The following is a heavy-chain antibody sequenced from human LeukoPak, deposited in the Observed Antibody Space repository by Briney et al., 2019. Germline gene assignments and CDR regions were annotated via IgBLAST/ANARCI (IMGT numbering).Heavy chain of an antibody. CDR3: ARESGGYSYGFDY. V-gene: IGHV3-7*01. D-gene: IGHD5-18*01. Sequence: PGGSLRLSCAASGFTFSSYWMSWVRQAPGKGLEWVANIKQDGSEKYYVDSVKGRFTISRDNAKNSLYLQMNSLRAEDTAVYYCARESGGYSYGFDYWGQGTLVTVSS. CDR1: GFTFSSYW. J-gene: IGHJ4*02. CDR2: IKQDGSEK.